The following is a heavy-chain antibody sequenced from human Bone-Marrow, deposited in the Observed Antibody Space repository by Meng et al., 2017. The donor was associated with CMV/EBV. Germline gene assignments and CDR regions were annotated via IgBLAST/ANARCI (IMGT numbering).Heavy chain of an antibody. J-gene: IGHJ4*02. CDR1: GFTFSSYW. Sequence: GESLKISCAASGFTFSSYWMHWVRQAPGKGLVWVSRINSDGSSTSYADPVKGRFTISRDNAKNTLYLQMHSLRVEDTAVYYCADPPSGFWGQGTLVTVSS. CDR2: INSDGSST. D-gene: IGHD6-19*01. CDR3: ADPPSGF. V-gene: IGHV3-74*01.